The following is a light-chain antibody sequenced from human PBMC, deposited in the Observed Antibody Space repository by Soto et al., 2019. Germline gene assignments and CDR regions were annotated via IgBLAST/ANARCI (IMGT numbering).Light chain of an antibody. CDR1: QGISNS. CDR2: GAS. CDR3: QQSYSTPYT. Sequence: DIQMTQSPSAMSASVGDSVTITCRASQGISNSLAWFQQKPGKVPQRLIYGASSLQSGVPSRFSGSGSGTEFTLTISSLQPEDFATYYCQQSYSTPYTFGQGTKLEIK. J-gene: IGKJ2*01. V-gene: IGKV1-17*03.